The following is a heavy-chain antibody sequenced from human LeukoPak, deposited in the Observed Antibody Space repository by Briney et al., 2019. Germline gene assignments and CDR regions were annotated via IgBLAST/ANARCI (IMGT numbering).Heavy chain of an antibody. J-gene: IGHJ4*02. D-gene: IGHD6-13*01. V-gene: IGHV3-74*01. CDR1: GFTFSSYW. CDR2: INSDGSST. Sequence: GGSLRLSCAASGFTFSSYWMHWVRQGPGKGLVWVSRINSDGSSTRYADSVKGRFSISRDNAKNTLYLQMKSLRAEDTAVYYCARMVAAAGQDFDYWGQGTLVTVFS. CDR3: ARMVAAAGQDFDY.